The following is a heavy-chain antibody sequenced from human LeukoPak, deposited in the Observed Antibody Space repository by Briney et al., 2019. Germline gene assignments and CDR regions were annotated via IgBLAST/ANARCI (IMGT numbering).Heavy chain of an antibody. D-gene: IGHD6-13*01. Sequence: GGSLRLSCAASGFTFSTYGIHRVRQAPGKGLEWVAVISYDGSNKYYADSVKGRFTISRDNAKNSLYLQMNSLRAEDTALYYCAKDGAAGTYYYYGMDVWGQGTTVTVSS. CDR1: GFTFSTYG. J-gene: IGHJ6*02. CDR2: ISYDGSNK. CDR3: AKDGAAGTYYYYGMDV. V-gene: IGHV3-30-3*01.